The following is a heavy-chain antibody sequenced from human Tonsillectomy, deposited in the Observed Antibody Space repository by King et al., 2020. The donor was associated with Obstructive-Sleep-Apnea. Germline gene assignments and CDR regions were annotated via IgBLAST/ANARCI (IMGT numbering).Heavy chain of an antibody. Sequence: QLVQSGAEVKKPGESLRISCKGSGYSFTSYWISSVRQMPGKSLEWLGWIDPSGAYTHYSPSFHGHGTIAADKYITTAYVLWSSLKASETAMYYCASLIAAAGTDYYYGMDVWGQGTTVTVSS. CDR2: IDPSGAYT. J-gene: IGHJ6*02. CDR3: ASLIAAAGTDYYYGMDV. CDR1: GYSFTSYW. V-gene: IGHV5-10-1*01. D-gene: IGHD6-13*01.